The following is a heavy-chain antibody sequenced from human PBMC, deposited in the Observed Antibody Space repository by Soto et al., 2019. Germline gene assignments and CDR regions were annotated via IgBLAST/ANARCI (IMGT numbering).Heavy chain of an antibody. V-gene: IGHV3-53*01. D-gene: IGHD2-15*01. J-gene: IGHJ6*02. CDR1: GITVSSNY. CDR3: ARWVVAAPHGMDV. CDR2: IYSGGST. Sequence: ESLKVSCASSGITVSSNYMSLVLQAPGKGLEWVSVIYSGGSTYYADSVKGRFTISRDNSKNTLYLQMNSLRAEDTAVYYCARWVVAAPHGMDVWGQGTTVTVSS.